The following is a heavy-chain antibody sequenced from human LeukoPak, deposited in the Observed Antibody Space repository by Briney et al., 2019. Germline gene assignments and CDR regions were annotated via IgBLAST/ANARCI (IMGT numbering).Heavy chain of an antibody. Sequence: SVKVSCKASGGTFSSYAISWVRQAPGQGLEWTGRIIPIFGTANYAQKFQGRVTITTDESTSTAYMELSSLRSEDTAVYYCARDNRSLLGWFDPWGQGTLVTVSS. CDR1: GGTFSSYA. D-gene: IGHD1-14*01. V-gene: IGHV1-69*05. CDR2: IIPIFGTA. CDR3: ARDNRSLLGWFDP. J-gene: IGHJ5*02.